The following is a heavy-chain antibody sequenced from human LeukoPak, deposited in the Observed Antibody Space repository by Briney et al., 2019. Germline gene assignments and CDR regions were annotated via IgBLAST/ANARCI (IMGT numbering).Heavy chain of an antibody. V-gene: IGHV1-8*02. Sequence: ASVKVSCKASGYTFTGYYMHWVQQAPGQGLEWMGRMNPNSGNTGYAQKIQGRVTMTRNTSISTAYMELSSLRSEDTAVYYCARGRSRSRGGWFDPWGQGTLVTVSS. CDR2: MNPNSGNT. CDR3: ARGRSRSRGGWFDP. J-gene: IGHJ5*02. CDR1: GYTFTGYY. D-gene: IGHD3-16*01.